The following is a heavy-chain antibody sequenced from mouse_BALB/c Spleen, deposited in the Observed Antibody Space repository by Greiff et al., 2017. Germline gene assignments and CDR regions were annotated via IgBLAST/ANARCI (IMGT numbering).Heavy chain of an antibody. D-gene: IGHD1-2*01. V-gene: IGHV1S81*02. CDR3: ARWRPITRYFDV. CDR1: GYTFTSYY. Sequence: VQLQQSGAELVKPGASVKLSCKASGYTFTSYYMYWVKQRPGQGLEWIGEINPSNGGTNFNEKFKSKATLTVDKSSSTAYMQLSSLTSEDSAVYYCARWRPITRYFDVWGAGTTVTVSS. J-gene: IGHJ1*01. CDR2: INPSNGGT.